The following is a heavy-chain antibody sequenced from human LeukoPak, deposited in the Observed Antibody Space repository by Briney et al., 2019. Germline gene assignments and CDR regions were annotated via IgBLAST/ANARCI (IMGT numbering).Heavy chain of an antibody. V-gene: IGHV3-66*01. D-gene: IGHD6-6*01. Sequence: GGSLRLSCAASGFTVSSNYMSWVRQAPGKGLEWVSVIYSGGSTYYADSVKGRFTISRDNSKNTLYLQMNSLRAEDTAVYYCARDGQLGRYYYYGMDVWGQGITVTVSS. CDR2: IYSGGST. CDR3: ARDGQLGRYYYYGMDV. J-gene: IGHJ6*02. CDR1: GFTVSSNY.